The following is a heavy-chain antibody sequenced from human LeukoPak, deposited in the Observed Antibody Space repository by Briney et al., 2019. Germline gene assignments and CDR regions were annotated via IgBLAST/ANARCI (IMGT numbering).Heavy chain of an antibody. CDR3: ARDYEKSYYDSSPSPYYFDY. D-gene: IGHD3-22*01. CDR1: GFTFSSYW. J-gene: IGHJ4*02. Sequence: PGGSLRFSCAASGFTFSSYWMSWVRQAPGKGVEWVANIKQDGSKKYYVDSVKGRFTISRDNAKNSLHLQMNNLRAEDTAVYYCARDYEKSYYDSSPSPYYFDYWGQGTLVTVSS. CDR2: IKQDGSKK. V-gene: IGHV3-7*01.